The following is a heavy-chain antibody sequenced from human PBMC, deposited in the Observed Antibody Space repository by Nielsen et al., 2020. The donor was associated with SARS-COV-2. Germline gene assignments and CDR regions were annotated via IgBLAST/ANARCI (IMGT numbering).Heavy chain of an antibody. V-gene: IGHV3-23*01. CDR2: ISGSGGST. Sequence: GESLKISCAAPGFTFDDYAMGWVRQAPGQGLQWVSGISGSGGSTNYADSVKGRFTISRANSKNTLYLQMNSLRADDTAIYYCAKCPRYDILTGYLYYFDSWGQGTQVTVSS. J-gene: IGHJ4*02. D-gene: IGHD3-9*01. CDR3: AKCPRYDILTGYLYYFDS. CDR1: GFTFDDYA.